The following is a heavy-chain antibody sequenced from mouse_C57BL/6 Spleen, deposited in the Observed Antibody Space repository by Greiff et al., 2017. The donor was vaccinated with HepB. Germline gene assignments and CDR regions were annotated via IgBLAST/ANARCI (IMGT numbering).Heavy chain of an antibody. D-gene: IGHD1-1*01. J-gene: IGHJ4*01. CDR2: IDPENGDT. Sequence: EVQLQQSGAELVRPGASVKLSCTASGFNIKDDYMHWVKQRPEQGLEWIGWIDPENGDTEYASKFQGKATITADTSSNTAYLQLSSLTSEDTAVYYSTPNYYGSSYDAMDYWGQGTSVTVSS. CDR3: TPNYYGSSYDAMDY. CDR1: GFNIKDDY. V-gene: IGHV14-4*01.